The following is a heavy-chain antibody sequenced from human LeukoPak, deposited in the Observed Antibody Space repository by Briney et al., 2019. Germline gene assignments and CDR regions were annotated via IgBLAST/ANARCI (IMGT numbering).Heavy chain of an antibody. CDR1: GYSFTSYW. Sequence: GESLKISCKGPGYSFTSYWIGWVRQMPGKGLEWMGIIYPGDSDTRYSPSFQGQVTISADKSISTAYLQWSSLKASDTAMYYCASTGYSGYDYGPYFDYWGQGTLVTVSS. CDR3: ASTGYSGYDYGPYFDY. V-gene: IGHV5-51*01. CDR2: IYPGDSDT. J-gene: IGHJ4*02. D-gene: IGHD5-12*01.